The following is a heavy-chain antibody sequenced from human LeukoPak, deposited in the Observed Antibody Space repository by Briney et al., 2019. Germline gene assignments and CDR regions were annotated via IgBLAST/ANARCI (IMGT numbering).Heavy chain of an antibody. J-gene: IGHJ4*02. CDR2: IYYSGST. CDR3: ARGGDYGDPNFDY. D-gene: IGHD4-17*01. V-gene: IGHV4-59*01. Sequence: KPSETLSLTCTVSGGSISSYYWSWIRQPPGKGLEWIGYIYYSGSTNYNPSLKSRVTISVDTSKNQYSLKLSSVTAADTAVYYCARGGDYGDPNFDYWGQGTLVTVSS. CDR1: GGSISSYY.